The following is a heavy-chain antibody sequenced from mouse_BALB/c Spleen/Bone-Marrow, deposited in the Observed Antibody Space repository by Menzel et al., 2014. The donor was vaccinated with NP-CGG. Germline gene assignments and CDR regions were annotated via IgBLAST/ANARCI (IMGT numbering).Heavy chain of an antibody. CDR2: IDPSDSYT. J-gene: IGHJ1*01. CDR1: GYTFTSYW. D-gene: IGHD1-1*01. Sequence: VQLQQSGAELVRPGASAKLSCKASGYTFTSYWMHWVKQRPGQGLEWIGEIDPSDSYTNYNQKFKGKATLTVDKSSSTAYMQLSSLTSEDSAVYYCARVGSSYWYFDVWGAGTTVTVSS. V-gene: IGHV1-69*02. CDR3: ARVGSSYWYFDV.